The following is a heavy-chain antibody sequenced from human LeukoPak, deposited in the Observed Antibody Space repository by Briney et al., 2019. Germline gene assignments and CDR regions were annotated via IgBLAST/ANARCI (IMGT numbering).Heavy chain of an antibody. Sequence: PSETLSLTCAVYGGSFSGYYWSWIRQPPGKGLEWIGEINHSGSTNYNPSLKSRVTISVDTSKNQFSLKLSSMTAADTAVYYCARAGYGDSDFDYWGQGTLVTVSS. J-gene: IGHJ4*02. V-gene: IGHV4-34*01. D-gene: IGHD4-17*01. CDR3: ARAGYGDSDFDY. CDR2: INHSGST. CDR1: GGSFSGYY.